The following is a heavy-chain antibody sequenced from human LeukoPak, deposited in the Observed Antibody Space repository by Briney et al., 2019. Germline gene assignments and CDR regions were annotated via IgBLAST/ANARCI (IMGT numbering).Heavy chain of an antibody. V-gene: IGHV1-2*02. CDR3: ARESGSYDAFDI. CDR2: INPNSGGT. D-gene: IGHD1-26*01. Sequence: GASVKVSCKASGYTFTGYYMHWVRQAPGQGLEWMGWINPNSGGTNYAQKFQGRVTMTRDTSISTAYMELSRLRSDDSAVYYCARESGSYDAFDIWGQGTMVTVSS. J-gene: IGHJ3*02. CDR1: GYTFTGYY.